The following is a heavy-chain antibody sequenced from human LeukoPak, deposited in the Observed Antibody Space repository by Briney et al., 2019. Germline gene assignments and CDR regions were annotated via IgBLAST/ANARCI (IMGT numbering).Heavy chain of an antibody. CDR1: GFTFSGYS. D-gene: IGHD2-2*01. CDR3: ARAYCSSTSCYAGGFDY. Sequence: QPGGSLRLSCAASGFTFSGYSMHWVRQAPGKGLEWVAVIWYDGSNKYYADSVKGRFTISRDNSKNTLYLQMNSLRAEDTAVYYCARAYCSSTSCYAGGFDYWGQGTLVTVSS. J-gene: IGHJ4*02. CDR2: IWYDGSNK. V-gene: IGHV3-33*01.